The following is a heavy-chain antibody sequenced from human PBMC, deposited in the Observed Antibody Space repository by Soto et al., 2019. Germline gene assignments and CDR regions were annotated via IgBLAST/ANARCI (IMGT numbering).Heavy chain of an antibody. CDR1: GYTFTSYA. CDR2: INAGNGNT. V-gene: IGHV1-3*01. Sequence: QVQLVQSGAEVKKPGASVKVSCKASGYTFTSYAMHWVRQAPGQRLEWMGWINAGNGNTKYSQKFQGRVTITRDTSASTGYMELSSLRSEDTAVYYCARWRAPYGMDVWGQGTTVTVSS. CDR3: ARWRAPYGMDV. J-gene: IGHJ6*02.